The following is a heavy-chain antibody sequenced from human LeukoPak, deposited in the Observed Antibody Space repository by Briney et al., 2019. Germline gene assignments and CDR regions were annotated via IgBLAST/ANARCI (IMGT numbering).Heavy chain of an antibody. Sequence: GASVKVSCKASGYTFTGYYVHWVRQAPGQGPEWMGWIDPKSGVTNYAQKFQGRAIMTRDTSISTAYMELSRLKYDDTAVYYCARAITDFWSGYMALDIWGQGTMVTVSS. J-gene: IGHJ3*02. D-gene: IGHD3-3*01. CDR2: IDPKSGVT. CDR3: ARAITDFWSGYMALDI. CDR1: GYTFTGYY. V-gene: IGHV1-2*02.